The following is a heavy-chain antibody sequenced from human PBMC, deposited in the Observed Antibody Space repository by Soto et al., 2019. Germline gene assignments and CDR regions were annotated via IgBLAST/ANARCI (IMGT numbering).Heavy chain of an antibody. CDR1: GYTFTSYG. CDR3: ARDSDYGDYGPPGIMYYGMDV. CDR2: ISAYNGNT. Sequence: GASVKVSCKASGYTFTSYGISWVRQAPGQGLEWMGWISAYNGNTNYAQKLQGRVTMTTDTSTSTAYMELRSLRSDDTAVYYCARDSDYGDYGPPGIMYYGMDVWGQGTTVTVSS. J-gene: IGHJ6*02. V-gene: IGHV1-18*01. D-gene: IGHD4-17*01.